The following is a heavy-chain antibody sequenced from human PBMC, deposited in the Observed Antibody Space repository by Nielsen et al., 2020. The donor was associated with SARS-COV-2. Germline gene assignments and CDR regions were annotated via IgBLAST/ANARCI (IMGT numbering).Heavy chain of an antibody. D-gene: IGHD1-14*01. CDR2: IPYIGST. CDR1: GGSISGYY. V-gene: IGHV4-59*13. J-gene: IGHJ6*01. CDR3: VRHEGGTTMDV. Sequence: SETLFLTCTVSGGSISGYYWSWIRQPPGRGLEWIGYIPYIGSTFYSASLKNRVTISLDTSKNQLSLNLNSMTSADTAVYYCVRHEGGTTMDVWGPGTMVTVSS.